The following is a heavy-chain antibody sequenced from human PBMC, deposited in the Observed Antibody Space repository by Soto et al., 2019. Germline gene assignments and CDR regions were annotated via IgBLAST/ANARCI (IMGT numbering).Heavy chain of an antibody. CDR3: ARDGSGYYYGSFDY. V-gene: IGHV1-46*01. J-gene: IGHJ4*02. CDR1: GYTFTDYH. Sequence: WASVKVSCKASGYTFTDYHVHWVRQAPGQGLELIGIINPSRGTTSYTQRFQGRVTMTRDTSASTVYMELSSLRSEDTAMYYCARDGSGYYYGSFDYWGQGTLVTVSS. CDR2: INPSRGTT. D-gene: IGHD3-22*01.